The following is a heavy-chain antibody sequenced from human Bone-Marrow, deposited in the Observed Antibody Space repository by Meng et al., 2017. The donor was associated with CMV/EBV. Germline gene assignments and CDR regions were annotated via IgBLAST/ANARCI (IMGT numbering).Heavy chain of an antibody. V-gene: IGHV1-46*01. CDR2: INPIGGST. J-gene: IGHJ6*02. D-gene: IGHD2-2*01. Sequence: ASVKVSCKASGYTFTSYYMHWVRQAPGQGLEWMGIINPIGGSTSYAQKFQGRVTMTRDTSTSTVYMEVSSLRSEDTAVYFCARDRCSSTSCLMGYYYGMDVWGQGTTVTVSS. CDR3: ARDRCSSTSCLMGYYYGMDV. CDR1: GYTFTSYY.